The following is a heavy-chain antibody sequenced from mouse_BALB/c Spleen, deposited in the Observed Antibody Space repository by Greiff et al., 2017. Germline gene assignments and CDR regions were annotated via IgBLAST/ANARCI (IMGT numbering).Heavy chain of an antibody. V-gene: IGHV2-9*02. J-gene: IGHJ4*01. CDR2: IWAGGST. D-gene: IGHD2-1*01. CDR3: ARGGYYGNYDAMDD. CDR1: GFSLTSYG. Sequence: VQGVESGPGLVAPSQSLSITCTVSGFSLTSYGVHWVRQPPGKGLEWLGVIWAGGSTNYNSALMSRLSSSKDNSKSQVFLKMNSLQTDDTAMYYCARGGYYGNYDAMDDWGQGTSVTVSS.